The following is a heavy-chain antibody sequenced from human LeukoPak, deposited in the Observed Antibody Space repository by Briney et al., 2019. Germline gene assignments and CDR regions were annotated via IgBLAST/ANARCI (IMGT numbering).Heavy chain of an antibody. J-gene: IGHJ4*02. D-gene: IGHD3-9*01. Sequence: GGSPRLSCAASGFTFSSYSMNWVRQAPGKGLEWVSGISWNSESIGYADSVKGRFTISRDNAKNSLYLQMNSLRVEDTALYYCAKTWDFDWREYFDYWGQGTLVTVSS. V-gene: IGHV3-9*01. CDR1: GFTFSSYS. CDR2: ISWNSESI. CDR3: AKTWDFDWREYFDY.